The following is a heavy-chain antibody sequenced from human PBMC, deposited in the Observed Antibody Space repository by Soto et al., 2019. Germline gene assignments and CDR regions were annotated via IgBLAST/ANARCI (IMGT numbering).Heavy chain of an antibody. D-gene: IGHD3-22*01. V-gene: IGHV3-11*06. CDR2: ISHTSSYT. J-gene: IGHJ4*02. CDR3: ARPYDSSGYHSAFDY. Sequence: QVQLVESGGGLVQPGGSLRLSCAASGFSFSDYYMSWIRQAPGKGLEWISYISHTSSYTNYADSVKGRFTISRDNAKNSLFLQMSSLRAEDTAVYYCARPYDSSGYHSAFDYWGQGTLVTVSS. CDR1: GFSFSDYY.